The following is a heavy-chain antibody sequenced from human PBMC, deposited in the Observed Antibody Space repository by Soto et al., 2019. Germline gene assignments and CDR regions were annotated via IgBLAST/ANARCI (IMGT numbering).Heavy chain of an antibody. V-gene: IGHV1-69*13. CDR3: ARVLFIMMVGVFGWYFDL. J-gene: IGHJ2*01. CDR2: IIPIFGAA. D-gene: IGHD3-22*01. CDR1: GGTFSSYA. Sequence: SGKVSCKASGGTFSSYAISWVRQAPGQGLEWMGGIIPIFGAANYAQKFQGRVTITADESTSTAYMELSSLRSEDTAVYYCARVLFIMMVGVFGWYFDLWGRGPLV.